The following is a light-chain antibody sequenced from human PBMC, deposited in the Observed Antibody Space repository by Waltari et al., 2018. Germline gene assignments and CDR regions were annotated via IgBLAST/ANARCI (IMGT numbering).Light chain of an antibody. CDR3: SSYTDSFTVV. J-gene: IGLJ3*02. Sequence: QSALSQPASVSGSPGQSITISCTGTSSDIGGPSSVSWYQQPPGKAPKLMIYDVRNRPSGVSYRFSGSKSANTASLTISGLQAEDEADYYCSSYTDSFTVVFGGGTRLTVL. CDR2: DVR. V-gene: IGLV2-14*03. CDR1: SSDIGGPSS.